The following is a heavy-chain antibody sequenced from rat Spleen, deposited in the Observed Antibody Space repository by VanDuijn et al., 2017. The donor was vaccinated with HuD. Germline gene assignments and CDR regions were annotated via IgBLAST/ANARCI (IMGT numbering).Heavy chain of an antibody. CDR2: ISTGGGDT. V-gene: IGHV5-25*01. Sequence: EVQLVESGGGLVQPGRSMKLSCAASGFTFSNYHMAWVRQAPTKGLEWVASISTGGGDTYYRDSLKGRFTISRDIAKSILFLEMDSLRSEDTATYYCARPTEGIAWFAYWGQGTLVTVSS. D-gene: IGHD1-11*01. CDR1: GFTFSNYH. J-gene: IGHJ3*01. CDR3: ARPTEGIAWFAY.